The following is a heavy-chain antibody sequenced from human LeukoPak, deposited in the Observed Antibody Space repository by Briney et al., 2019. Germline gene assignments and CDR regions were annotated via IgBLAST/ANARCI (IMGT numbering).Heavy chain of an antibody. J-gene: IGHJ4*02. V-gene: IGHV1-8*01. CDR1: GYTFTSYD. D-gene: IGHD3-22*01. Sequence: GASVKVSCKASGYTFTSYDINWVRQATGQGPEWMGWMNPNSGNTGYAQKFQGRVTMTRNTSISTAYMELSSLRSEDTAVYYCARGYDSSGYYEGFDYWGQGTLVTVS. CDR3: ARGYDSSGYYEGFDY. CDR2: MNPNSGNT.